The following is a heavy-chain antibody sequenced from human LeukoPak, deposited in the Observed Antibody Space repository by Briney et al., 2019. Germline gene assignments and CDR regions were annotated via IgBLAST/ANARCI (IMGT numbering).Heavy chain of an antibody. CDR3: ARDPGDDYTTNWFDP. J-gene: IGHJ5*02. CDR2: IYSGGST. Sequence: GGSLRLSCAASGFTVSSNYMSWVRQAPGKGLEWVSVIYSGGSTYYADSVKGRFTISRDNSKNTLYLQMNSLRAEDTAVYYCARDPGDDYTTNWFDPWGQGTLVTVSS. CDR1: GFTVSSNY. D-gene: IGHD4-11*01. V-gene: IGHV3-53*05.